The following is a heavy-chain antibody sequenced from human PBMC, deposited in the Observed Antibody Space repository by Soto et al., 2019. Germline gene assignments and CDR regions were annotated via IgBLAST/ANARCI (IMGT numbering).Heavy chain of an antibody. V-gene: IGHV5-10-1*01. J-gene: IGHJ5*02. CDR3: ARHSTYYDFWSGYASNWFDP. Sequence: LKISCKGSGYSFTSYWISWVRQMPGKGLEWMGRIDPSDSYTNYSPSFQGHVTISADKSISTAYLQWSSLKASDTAMYYCARHSTYYDFWSGYASNWFDPWGQGTLVTVSS. CDR1: GYSFTSYW. D-gene: IGHD3-3*01. CDR2: IDPSDSYT.